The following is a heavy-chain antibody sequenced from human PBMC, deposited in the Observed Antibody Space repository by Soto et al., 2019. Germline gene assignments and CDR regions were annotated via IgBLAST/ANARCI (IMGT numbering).Heavy chain of an antibody. Sequence: EVQLLESGGGLVQPGGSLRLSCAASGFSFSSYAMSWVRQAPGKGLEWVSAISGSGGSTYYADSVKGRFTISRDSSKNTLYLQMNSLRAEDTAVYYCAKKASYGSGWPDPLLDSWGQGTLVTVSS. D-gene: IGHD6-19*01. CDR2: ISGSGGST. CDR3: AKKASYGSGWPDPLLDS. J-gene: IGHJ4*02. CDR1: GFSFSSYA. V-gene: IGHV3-23*01.